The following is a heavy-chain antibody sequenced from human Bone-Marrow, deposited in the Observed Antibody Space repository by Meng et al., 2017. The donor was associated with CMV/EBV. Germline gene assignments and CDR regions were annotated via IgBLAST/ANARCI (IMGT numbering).Heavy chain of an antibody. CDR3: ARTGVVVIQGWFDP. Sequence: SETLSLTCTVSSYSISSGYYWGWIRQPPGKGLEWIGSIYHSGSTYYNPSLKSRVTISVDTSQNQFSLKLSSVTAADTAVYYCARTGVVVIQGWFDPWGQGTLVTVSS. V-gene: IGHV4-38-2*02. CDR1: SYSISSGYY. CDR2: IYHSGST. D-gene: IGHD3-22*01. J-gene: IGHJ5*02.